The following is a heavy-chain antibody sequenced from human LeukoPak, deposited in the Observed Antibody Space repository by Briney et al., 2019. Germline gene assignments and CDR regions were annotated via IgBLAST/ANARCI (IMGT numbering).Heavy chain of an antibody. D-gene: IGHD1-7*01. CDR3: ARVRFLLWNYITFDI. Sequence: GASVKVSCKASGYTFTSYGISWVRQAPGQGLEWMGWISAYNGNTNYAQKLQGRVTMTTDTPTSTAYMELRSLRSDDTAVYYCARVRFLLWNYITFDIWGQGTMVTVSS. CDR1: GYTFTSYG. CDR2: ISAYNGNT. J-gene: IGHJ3*02. V-gene: IGHV1-18*01.